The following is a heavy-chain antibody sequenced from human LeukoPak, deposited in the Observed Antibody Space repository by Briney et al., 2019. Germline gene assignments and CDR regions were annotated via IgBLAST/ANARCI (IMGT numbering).Heavy chain of an antibody. CDR1: GGSISSYY. Sequence: SETLSLTCTVSGGSISSYYWNWIRQPPGKGLEWIGYIYYSGTTNYNPSLKSRVSMSVDTSKNQFSLKLSSVTAADTAVYYCARAPGTTFDYWGHGNMVTVSS. D-gene: IGHD4-17*01. CDR3: ARAPGTTFDY. V-gene: IGHV4-59*08. CDR2: IYYSGTT. J-gene: IGHJ4*01.